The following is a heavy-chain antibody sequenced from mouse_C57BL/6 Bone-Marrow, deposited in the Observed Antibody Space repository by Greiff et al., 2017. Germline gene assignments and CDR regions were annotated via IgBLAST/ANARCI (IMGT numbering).Heavy chain of an antibody. Sequence: DVKLVESGAELVRPGASVKLSCTASGFNIKDDYMHWVKQRPEQGLEWIGWIDPENGDTEYASKFQGKATITADTSSNTAYLQLSSLTSEDTAVYYCTTLLRFYAMDDWGQGTSVTVSS. V-gene: IGHV14-4*01. D-gene: IGHD1-1*01. CDR2: IDPENGDT. CDR1: GFNIKDDY. CDR3: TTLLRFYAMDD. J-gene: IGHJ4*01.